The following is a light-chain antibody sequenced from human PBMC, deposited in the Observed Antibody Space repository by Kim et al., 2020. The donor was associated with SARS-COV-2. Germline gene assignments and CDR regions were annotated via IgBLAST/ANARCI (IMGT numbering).Light chain of an antibody. CDR1: SGSIASNY. Sequence: NFMLTQPHSVSESPGKTVTISCTRSSGSIASNYVQWYQQRPGSAPNTVIYEDNQRPSGVPDRFSGSIDSSSNSASLTISGLKTEDEADYYCQSYDRSISWVFGGGTQLTVL. CDR3: QSYDRSISWV. J-gene: IGLJ3*02. V-gene: IGLV6-57*03. CDR2: EDN.